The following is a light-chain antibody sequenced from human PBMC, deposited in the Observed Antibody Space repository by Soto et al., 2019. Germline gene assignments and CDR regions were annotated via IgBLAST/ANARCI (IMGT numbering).Light chain of an antibody. CDR2: GAS. V-gene: IGKV1-33*01. CDR1: HGISKS. CDR3: QQYDNLP. Sequence: DIQMTQSPSSLSASVGERVTITCQASHGISKSLNWCQQKPRKAPNLLIYGASNLETGVPSRFRGSGSGTDCTFPVRGLQPKDIAAYYCQQYDNLPVGGGTKVEIK. J-gene: IGKJ4*01.